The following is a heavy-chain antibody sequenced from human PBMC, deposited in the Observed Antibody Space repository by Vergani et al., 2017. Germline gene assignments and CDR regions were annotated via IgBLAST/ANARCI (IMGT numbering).Heavy chain of an antibody. Sequence: QLQLQESGSGLVKPSQTLSLTCAVSGGYISSGGYSWSWIRQPPGKGLEWIGYIYHSGSTYYNPSLKSRVTISVDTSKNQFSLKLSSVTAADTAVYYCATYDFWSGFDFDYWGQGTLVTVAS. CDR3: ATYDFWSGFDFDY. J-gene: IGHJ4*02. V-gene: IGHV4-30-2*02. CDR1: GGYISSGGYS. CDR2: IYHSGST. D-gene: IGHD3-3*01.